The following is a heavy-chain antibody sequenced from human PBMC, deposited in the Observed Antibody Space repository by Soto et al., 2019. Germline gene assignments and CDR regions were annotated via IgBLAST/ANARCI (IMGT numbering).Heavy chain of an antibody. D-gene: IGHD5-12*01. CDR1: GFTFSDAW. V-gene: IGHV3-15*01. CDR3: APDSVSTFSAPLTF. Sequence: EVQLVESGGGLVKPGGSLRLSCVASGFTFSDAWMTWVRQPPGKGLEWLGRITTKFAGQTTVFAAPVKGRFTILRDDLKNTLYFKMNSLKVVDTAVYYCAPDSVSTFSAPLTFWAEGTSVTVSS. CDR2: ITTKFAGQTT. J-gene: IGHJ6*04.